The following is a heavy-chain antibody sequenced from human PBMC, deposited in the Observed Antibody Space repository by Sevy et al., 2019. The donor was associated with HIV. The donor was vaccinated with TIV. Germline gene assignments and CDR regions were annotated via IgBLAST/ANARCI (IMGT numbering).Heavy chain of an antibody. V-gene: IGHV3-7*03. CDR1: GFSFSSYW. CDR3: ASLPGIAAAGLGYDAFDI. J-gene: IGHJ3*02. CDR2: IKQDGSEK. Sequence: GGSLRLSCAASGFSFSSYWMSWVSQAPGKGLEWVANIKQDGSEKYYVDSVKGRFTISRDNAKNSLYLQMNSLRAEDTAVYYCASLPGIAAAGLGYDAFDIWGQGTMVTVSS. D-gene: IGHD6-13*01.